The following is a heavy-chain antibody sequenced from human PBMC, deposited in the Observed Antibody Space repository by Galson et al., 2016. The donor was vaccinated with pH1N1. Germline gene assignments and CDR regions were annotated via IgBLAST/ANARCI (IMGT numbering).Heavy chain of an antibody. CDR1: GFTFSSYA. J-gene: IGHJ6*02. CDR2: ISGSGGTT. V-gene: IGHV3-23*01. D-gene: IGHD2-2*01. CDR3: AKVTDVCTVTRCFPYGMHA. Sequence: SLRLSCAASGFTFSSYAMYWVRQAPGKGLEWASAISGSGGTTHDADSVKGRFTISRDNSKNTLYLQMHGLRAEDTATYYCAKVTDVCTVTRCFPYGMHAWGQGTTVTVSS.